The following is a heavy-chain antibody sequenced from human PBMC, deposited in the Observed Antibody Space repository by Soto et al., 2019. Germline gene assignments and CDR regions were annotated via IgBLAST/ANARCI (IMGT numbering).Heavy chain of an antibody. Sequence: RRLSCAASGFTFSSYEMNWVRQAPGKGLEWVSYISSSASTIYYTDSVKGRFTISRDNAKNSLYLQMNSLRAEDTAVYYCAIGAGTYLRYWGQGTLVTVSS. V-gene: IGHV3-48*03. J-gene: IGHJ4*02. D-gene: IGHD1-1*01. CDR3: AIGAGTYLRY. CDR2: ISSSASTI. CDR1: GFTFSSYE.